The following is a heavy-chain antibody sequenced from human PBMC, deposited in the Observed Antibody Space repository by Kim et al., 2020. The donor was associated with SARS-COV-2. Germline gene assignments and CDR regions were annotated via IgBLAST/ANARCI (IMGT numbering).Heavy chain of an antibody. CDR3: ESLYDSSGYYYFDY. D-gene: IGHD3-22*01. CDR2: INHSGST. V-gene: IGHV4-34*01. J-gene: IGHJ4*02. CDR1: GGSFSGYY. Sequence: SETLSLTCAVYGGSFSGYYWSWIRQPPGKGLEWIGEINHSGSTNYNPSLKSRVTISVDTSKNQFSLKLSSVTAADTAVYYCESLYDSSGYYYFDYWGQGTLVTVSS.